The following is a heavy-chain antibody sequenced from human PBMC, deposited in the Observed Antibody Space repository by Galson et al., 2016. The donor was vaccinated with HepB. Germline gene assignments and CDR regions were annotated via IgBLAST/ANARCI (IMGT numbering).Heavy chain of an antibody. CDR2: ISPNSGAT. V-gene: IGHV1-2*04. D-gene: IGHD6-19*01. CDR1: GYTFTGYY. CDR3: AISYTGWYGGVFDY. Sequence: SVKVSCKASGYTFTGYYMHWARQAPGQGLEWMGWISPNSGATNYAQNFQGWVTMTRDTSISTAYMELSRLRSDDTAVYYCAISYTGWYGGVFDYWGQGTLVTVSS. J-gene: IGHJ4*02.